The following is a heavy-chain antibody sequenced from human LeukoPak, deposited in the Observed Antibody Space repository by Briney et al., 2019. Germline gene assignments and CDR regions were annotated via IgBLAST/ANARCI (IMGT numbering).Heavy chain of an antibody. CDR2: INTDSNGGST. CDR1: GFTFSSYA. V-gene: IGHV3-64*01. D-gene: IGHD3-3*01. Sequence: GGSLRLSCAASGFTFSSYAMHWVRQAPGKGLEYVSGINTDSNGGSTYYTNSVKGRFTISRDNSKNTLYLQMGSLRAEDMAVYYCARSVGEWLSSYCFDYWGQGTLVTVSS. J-gene: IGHJ4*02. CDR3: ARSVGEWLSSYCFDY.